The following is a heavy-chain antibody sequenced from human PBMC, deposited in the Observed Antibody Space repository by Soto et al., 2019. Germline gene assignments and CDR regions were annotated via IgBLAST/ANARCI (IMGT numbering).Heavy chain of an antibody. Sequence: SETLSLTCTVSGGSVSSNSYSWGWVRQPPGKGLEWIGTIYSNDNTHYNPSLQSRVSISVDTSKNQFSLNLSSVTAADTAVYYCASGRWLQLISAWGQGTLVTVSS. CDR3: ASGRWLQLISA. CDR1: GGSVSSNSYS. CDR2: IYSNDNT. D-gene: IGHD5-12*01. V-gene: IGHV4-39*07. J-gene: IGHJ5*02.